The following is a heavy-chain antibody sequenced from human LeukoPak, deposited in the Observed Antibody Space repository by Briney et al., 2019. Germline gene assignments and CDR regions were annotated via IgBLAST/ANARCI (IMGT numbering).Heavy chain of an antibody. V-gene: IGHV3-30*04. CDR1: GFTFSSYA. CDR3: ARGPDYDILADYFDY. CDR2: ISYDGSNK. D-gene: IGHD3-9*01. Sequence: GGSLRLSCAASGFTFSSYALHWVRQAPGKGLEWVAVISYDGSNKFYADSVRGRFTISRDNSKNTLFLQMNSLRPEDTAVYYCARGPDYDILADYFDYWGQGTLVTVSS. J-gene: IGHJ4*02.